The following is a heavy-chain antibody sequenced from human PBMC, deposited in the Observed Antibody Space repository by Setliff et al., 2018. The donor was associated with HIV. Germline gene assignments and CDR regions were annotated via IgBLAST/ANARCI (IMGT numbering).Heavy chain of an antibody. CDR3: ATFRRGSGRYYYYMDV. V-gene: IGHV1-69*13. J-gene: IGHJ6*03. D-gene: IGHD3-10*01. CDR2: IIPIFGTA. CDR1: GGTFSSYT. Sequence: ASVKVSCKASGGTFSSYTISWVRQAPGQGLEWMGGIIPIFGTANYAQKFQGRVTITADESTSTAYMELSSLRSEDTAVYYCATFRRGSGRYYYYMDVWGKGTTVTVSS.